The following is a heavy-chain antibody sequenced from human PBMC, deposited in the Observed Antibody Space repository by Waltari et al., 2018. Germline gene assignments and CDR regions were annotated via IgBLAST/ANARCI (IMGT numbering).Heavy chain of an antibody. D-gene: IGHD5-12*01. V-gene: IGHV4-34*02. J-gene: IGHJ4*02. CDR2: INRSGST. CDR1: DDSFSKYY. Sequence: QVQLQQLGAGLLKPSETLSVTCEVFDDSFSKYYWVWIRQSPGKGLEWIGEINRSGSTNYNPSLKGRVTISLDMSKKQVSLRVTSVTAADTAVYYCAREYSSFEPIFDYWGRGTLVTVSS. CDR3: AREYSSFEPIFDY.